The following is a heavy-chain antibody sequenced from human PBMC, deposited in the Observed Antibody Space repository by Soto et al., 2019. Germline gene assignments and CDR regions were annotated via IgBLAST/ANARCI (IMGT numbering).Heavy chain of an antibody. Sequence: SETLSLTCTVSGDSISSGGYYWSWIRQLPGKGLEWIGYVYYSGSTDYNSSLKSRITISVDTSKNQFSLKLTSVTAADTGVYYCARGRNSGYAWFDPWGQGTLVTVPQ. J-gene: IGHJ5*02. V-gene: IGHV4-30-4*08. CDR3: ARGRNSGYAWFDP. D-gene: IGHD3-22*01. CDR2: VYYSGST. CDR1: GDSISSGGYY.